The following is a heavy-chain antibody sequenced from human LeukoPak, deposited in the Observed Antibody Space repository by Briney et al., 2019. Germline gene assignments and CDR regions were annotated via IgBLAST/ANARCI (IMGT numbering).Heavy chain of an antibody. CDR2: LYSGDSDT. V-gene: IGHV5-51*03. J-gene: IGHJ4*02. CDR3: ARVLIRGDEIDY. Sequence: GGSLQISCQGSGYRFTSYWIGWVRQVPGKGLEWMGILYSGDSDTSCSPSFQGQVTISADKSISTAYLQWTSLKASGSAMYYCARVLIRGDEIDYWGQGTLVTVSS. D-gene: IGHD2-21*01. CDR1: GYRFTSYW.